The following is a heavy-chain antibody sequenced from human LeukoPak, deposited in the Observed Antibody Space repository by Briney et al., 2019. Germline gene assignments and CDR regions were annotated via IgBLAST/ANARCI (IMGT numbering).Heavy chain of an antibody. CDR1: GFSFSSHW. D-gene: IGHD1-14*01. J-gene: IGHJ4*02. CDR3: ARSNREFASGTGDY. Sequence: PGGSLRLSCAASGFSFSSHWMSWVRQAPGKGLEWVANINQGGSQKYYVDSVKGRFSISRDNANNSLYLQMNSLRAQDTAVYYCARSNREFASGTGDYWGQGTLVTVSS. CDR2: INQGGSQK. V-gene: IGHV3-7*05.